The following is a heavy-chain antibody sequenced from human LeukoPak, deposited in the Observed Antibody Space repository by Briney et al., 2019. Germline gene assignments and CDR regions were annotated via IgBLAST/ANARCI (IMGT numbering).Heavy chain of an antibody. CDR2: IKQDGSEK. CDR3: ARDPGTNGTN. Sequence: GGSLTLSCAASGFNLSNFWMVCVRLAPGKGLEWVANIKQDGSEKYYVDSVKGRFTISRDNAKNSLYLQMNSLRAEDTAVYYCARDPGTNGTNWGQGTLVTVSS. J-gene: IGHJ4*02. CDR1: GFNLSNFW. V-gene: IGHV3-7*01. D-gene: IGHD1-1*01.